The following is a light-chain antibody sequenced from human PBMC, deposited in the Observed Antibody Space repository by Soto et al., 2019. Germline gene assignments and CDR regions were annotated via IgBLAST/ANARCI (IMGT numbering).Light chain of an antibody. Sequence: QSALTQPASVSGSPGQSITISCTGTSSDVGRYNYVSWYQRHPGKAPKLIIYDVSNRPSGVSNRFSGSKSGTTASLTISGLQTEDEADYYCCSDTRSSTAVFGGGTKLTVL. CDR3: CSDTRSSTAV. CDR1: SSDVGRYNY. V-gene: IGLV2-14*01. CDR2: DVS. J-gene: IGLJ2*01.